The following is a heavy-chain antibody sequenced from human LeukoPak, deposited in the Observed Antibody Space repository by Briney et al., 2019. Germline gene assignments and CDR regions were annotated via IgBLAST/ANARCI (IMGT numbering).Heavy chain of an antibody. CDR3: ARDSIGYCSSTSCYRFDY. V-gene: IGHV1-69*13. CDR2: IIPIFGTA. D-gene: IGHD2-2*02. CDR1: GGTFSSYA. J-gene: IGHJ4*02. Sequence: SVKVSCKASGGTFSSYAISWVRQAPGQGLEWMGGIIPIFGTANYAQKFQGRVTITADESTSTAYMVLSSLRSEDTAVYYCARDSIGYCSSTSCYRFDYWGQGTLVTVSS.